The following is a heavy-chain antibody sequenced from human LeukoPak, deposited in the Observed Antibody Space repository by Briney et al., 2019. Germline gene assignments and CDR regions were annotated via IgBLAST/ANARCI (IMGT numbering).Heavy chain of an antibody. J-gene: IGHJ4*02. Sequence: SETLSLTCNVSGNSISSTTYYWGWIRQPPGKGLEWIGSIYYSGSTYYNPSLKSRVTISVDTSENQFSLKLSDVTAADTAVYYCARKGVVPPNWTLWGQGTPVTVSS. CDR2: IYYSGST. V-gene: IGHV4-39*07. D-gene: IGHD3-10*01. CDR3: ARKGVVPPNWTL. CDR1: GNSISSTTYY.